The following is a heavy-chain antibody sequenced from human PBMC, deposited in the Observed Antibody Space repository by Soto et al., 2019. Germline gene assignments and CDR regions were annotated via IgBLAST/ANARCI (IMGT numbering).Heavy chain of an antibody. J-gene: IGHJ4*02. CDR3: ARGGHVVVVTAAFDY. Sequence: QVQLMQSGAEVKKPGASVKVSCKASGDTFTNYYIHWVRQAPGQGLEWMGTVNPSGGHTTYSQNLLGSVTMTRDTSTSTLYMALTSLTSADTAVYYCARGGHVVVVTAAFDYWGQGTLVTVSS. CDR1: GDTFTNYY. CDR2: VNPSGGHT. V-gene: IGHV1-46*01. D-gene: IGHD2-21*02.